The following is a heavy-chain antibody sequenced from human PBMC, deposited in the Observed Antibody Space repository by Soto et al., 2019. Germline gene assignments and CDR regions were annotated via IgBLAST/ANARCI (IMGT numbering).Heavy chain of an antibody. V-gene: IGHV5-10-1*01. J-gene: IGHJ4*02. Sequence: GESLKISCKGSGYSFTSYWITWVRQMPGKGLEWMGRFDASESSTNYSPSFRGHVTISSDRSTNTAYLQWSSLKASDTAMYYCARGVKMATPHKYYFDYWGQGTLVTVSS. CDR3: ARGVKMATPHKYYFDY. CDR2: FDASESST. D-gene: IGHD5-12*01. CDR1: GYSFTSYW.